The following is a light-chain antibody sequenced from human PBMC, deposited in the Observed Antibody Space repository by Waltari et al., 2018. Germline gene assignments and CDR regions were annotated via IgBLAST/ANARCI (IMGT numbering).Light chain of an antibody. V-gene: IGLV2-23*02. J-gene: IGLJ1*01. Sequence: QFALTQPASVSGSPGQSITISCTAPTHNIDNPHLVSWYQRQPGSNPKLIIYEITKLPSGLSSRFSGSKSSNTASLTISVLQADDEADYYCCTFAGEGIYVFGPGTVVTVL. CDR2: EIT. CDR3: CTFAGEGIYV. CDR1: THNIDNPHL.